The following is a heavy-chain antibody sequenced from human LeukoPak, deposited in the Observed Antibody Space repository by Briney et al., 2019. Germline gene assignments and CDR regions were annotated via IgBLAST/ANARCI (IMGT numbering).Heavy chain of an antibody. J-gene: IGHJ5*02. CDR2: FDPEDGET. Sequence: ASVKVSCKVSGYTLTELSMHWVRQAPGKGLEWMGGFDPEDGETIYAQKFQGRVTMTEDTSTDTAYMELSRLRSEDTAVYYCATVLPVLRFLEWSPGRFDPWGQGPLVTVFS. CDR1: GYTLTELS. D-gene: IGHD3-3*01. V-gene: IGHV1-24*01. CDR3: ATVLPVLRFLEWSPGRFDP.